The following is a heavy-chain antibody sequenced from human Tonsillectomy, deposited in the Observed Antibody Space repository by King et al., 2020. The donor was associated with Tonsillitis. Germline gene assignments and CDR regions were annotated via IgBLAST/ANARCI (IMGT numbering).Heavy chain of an antibody. D-gene: IGHD3-22*01. CDR2: ISGSGDIT. CDR3: AKSYYDSSGYYLGEDAFDI. V-gene: IGHV3-23*04. CDR1: GFTFSSFA. J-gene: IGHJ3*02. Sequence: DVQLVESGGGLVQPGGSLRLSCAASGFTFSSFALTWVRQAPGKGLEWVSVISGSGDITNYANSVKGRFIISRDNSKNTMFLQMNSLRAEDTAVYFCAKSYYDSSGYYLGEDAFDIWGQGTLVTVSS.